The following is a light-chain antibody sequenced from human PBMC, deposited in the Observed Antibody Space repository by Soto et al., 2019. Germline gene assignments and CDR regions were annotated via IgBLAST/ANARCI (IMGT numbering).Light chain of an antibody. CDR3: SSYTSSSTLV. CDR2: DVS. CDR1: SSDVGGYNY. Sequence: QSVLTQPASVSGSPGQSNTISCTGTSSDVGGYNYVSWYQQHPGKAPKLMIYDVSNRPSGVSNRFSGSKSGNTASLTISGLHAEDEADYYCSSYTSSSTLVFGGGTKLTVL. V-gene: IGLV2-14*01. J-gene: IGLJ3*02.